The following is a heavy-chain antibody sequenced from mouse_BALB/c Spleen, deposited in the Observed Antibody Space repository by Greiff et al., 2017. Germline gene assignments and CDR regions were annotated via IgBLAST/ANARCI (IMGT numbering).Heavy chain of an antibody. CDR2: IDPSDSET. CDR3: ARGVYYGKGGAMDY. J-gene: IGHJ4*01. D-gene: IGHD2-1*01. Sequence: QVQLQQSGPQLVRPGASVKISCKASGYSFTSYWMHWVKQRPGQGLEWIGMIDPSDSETRLNQKFKDKATLTVDKSSSTAYMQLSSPTSEDSAVYYCARGVYYGKGGAMDYWGQGTSVTVSS. CDR1: GYSFTSYW. V-gene: IGHV1S126*01.